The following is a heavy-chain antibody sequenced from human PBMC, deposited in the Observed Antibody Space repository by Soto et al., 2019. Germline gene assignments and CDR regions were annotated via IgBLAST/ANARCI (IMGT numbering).Heavy chain of an antibody. CDR1: GFTFSSYA. CDR3: ARDAYSGSYYFFGYFQH. V-gene: IGHV3-30-3*01. J-gene: IGHJ1*01. D-gene: IGHD1-26*01. CDR2: ISYDGSNK. Sequence: PGEPLKISCAASGFTFSSYAMHWVRQAPGKGLEWVAVISYDGSNKYYADSVKGRFTISRDNSKNTLYLQMNSLRAEDTAVYYCARDAYSGSYYFFGYFQHWGQGTLVTVSS.